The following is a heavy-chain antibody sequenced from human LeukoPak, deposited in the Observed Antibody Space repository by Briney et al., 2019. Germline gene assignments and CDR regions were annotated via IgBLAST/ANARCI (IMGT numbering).Heavy chain of an antibody. CDR2: INPTGGST. CDR3: ARDGPGCSGGRCYYYFDYGMDV. V-gene: IGHV1-46*01. D-gene: IGHD2-15*01. Sequence: GSSVKVSCKASGYTFTSYYMHWVRQAAGQGLEWMGIINPTGGSTSYAQKFQGRVTMTRDTSTSTVYMELSSLRSEDTAVYYGARDGPGCSGGRCYYYFDYGMDVWGQGTTVTVSS. CDR1: GYTFTSYY. J-gene: IGHJ6*02.